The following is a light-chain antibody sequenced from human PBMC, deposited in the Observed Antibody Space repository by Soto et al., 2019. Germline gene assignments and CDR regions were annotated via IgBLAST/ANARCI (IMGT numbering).Light chain of an antibody. J-gene: IGLJ1*01. CDR2: EGS. CDR3: CSYAGSSTFYV. Sequence: QSALTQPASVSGSPGQSITISCTGTSSDVGSYNLVSWYQQHPGKAPKLMFYEGSKRPSGVSNRFSGPNSGNTASLTISGLQAEDEADYYCCSYAGSSTFYVFGTGTKVTVL. CDR1: SSDVGSYNL. V-gene: IGLV2-23*03.